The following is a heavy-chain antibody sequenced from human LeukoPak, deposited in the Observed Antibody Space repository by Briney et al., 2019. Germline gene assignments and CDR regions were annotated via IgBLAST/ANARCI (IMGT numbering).Heavy chain of an antibody. CDR1: AFTFSSYS. CDR3: ARDLGYFDQGNWFDP. Sequence: GGSLRLSCAASAFTFSSYSMNWVRQAPGKGLEWVSSISSSSSYIYYADSVKGRFTISRDNTKNSLYLQMNSLRAEDTAVYYCARDLGYFDQGNWFDPWGQGTLVTVSS. D-gene: IGHD3-9*01. V-gene: IGHV3-21*01. J-gene: IGHJ5*02. CDR2: ISSSSSYI.